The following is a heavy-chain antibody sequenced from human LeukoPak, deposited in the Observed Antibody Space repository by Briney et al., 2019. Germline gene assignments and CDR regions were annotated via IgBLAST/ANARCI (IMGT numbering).Heavy chain of an antibody. D-gene: IGHD4-11*01. CDR2: LRTDGSRT. Sequence: GGSLRLSCVASGFTFNNYSLHWVRQAPGKGLEWVSRLRTDGSRTNYADSVKGRFTISRDNTKNTVYLQMNSLRGEDTATYYCSRDHPGSNSLDSWGQGTLVTVSS. V-gene: IGHV3-74*01. CDR1: GFTFNNYS. J-gene: IGHJ4*02. CDR3: SRDHPGSNSLDS.